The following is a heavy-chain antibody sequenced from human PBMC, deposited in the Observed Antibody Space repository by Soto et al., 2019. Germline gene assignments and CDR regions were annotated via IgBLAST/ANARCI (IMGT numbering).Heavy chain of an antibody. CDR2: IIPVLGIA. D-gene: IGHD1-7*01. CDR3: ASPVQTGTTSPYGY. Sequence: GASVKVSCEASGGTFSSYTISWVRQAPGQGLEWMGRIIPVLGIANYAQKFQGRVTITADKSTSTAYMELSSLRSEDTAVYYCASPVQTGTTSPYGYWGQGTLVTVSS. CDR1: GGTFSSYT. V-gene: IGHV1-69*02. J-gene: IGHJ4*02.